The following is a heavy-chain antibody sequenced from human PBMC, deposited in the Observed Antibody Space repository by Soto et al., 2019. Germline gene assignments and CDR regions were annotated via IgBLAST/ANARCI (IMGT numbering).Heavy chain of an antibody. CDR2: IFYSGST. CDR1: GGSISSGDYY. D-gene: IGHD5-18*01. J-gene: IGHJ5*02. V-gene: IGHV4-61*08. Sequence: SETLSLTCTVSGGSISSGDYYWSWIRQPPGKGLEWIGHIFYSGSTNYNPALKSRVTISVDTSKSQFSLKLSSVTAADTAVYYCAKDSGYNYGYFRWFDPWGQGTLVTVSS. CDR3: AKDSGYNYGYFRWFDP.